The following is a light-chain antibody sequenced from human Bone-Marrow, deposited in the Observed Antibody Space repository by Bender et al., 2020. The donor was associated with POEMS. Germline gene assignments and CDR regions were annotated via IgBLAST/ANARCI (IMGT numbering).Light chain of an antibody. J-gene: IGLJ3*02. CDR1: SSNIGSKT. CDR2: GNH. V-gene: IGLV1-47*01. Sequence: QSVLTQPPSASGTPGQRVTISCSGSSSNIGSKTVNWYQQLPGTAPKLLIYGNHKRPSGVPDRFSGSKSDTSASLAISGLRSEDEADYYCASWDDTLSLWVFGGGTKLTVL. CDR3: ASWDDTLSLWV.